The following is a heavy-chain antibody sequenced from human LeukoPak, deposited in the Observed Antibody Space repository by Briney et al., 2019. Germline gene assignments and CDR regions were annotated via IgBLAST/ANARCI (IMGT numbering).Heavy chain of an antibody. CDR2: ISSSSSLI. J-gene: IGHJ4*02. CDR3: AKDDRWLQFCC. V-gene: IGHV3-11*05. CDR1: GGSISSYY. D-gene: IGHD5-24*01. Sequence: KPSETLSLTCTVSGGSISSYYWSWIRQPPGKGLEWIAYISSSSSLIYYAGSVKGRFTVSRDSVKRSLYLQMNSPRAEDTAVYYCAKDDRWLQFCCWGQGTLVTVSA.